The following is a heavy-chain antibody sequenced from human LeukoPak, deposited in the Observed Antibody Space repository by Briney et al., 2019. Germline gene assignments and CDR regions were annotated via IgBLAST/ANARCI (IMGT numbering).Heavy chain of an antibody. CDR2: INSDGSST. CDR1: GFTLGIYW. V-gene: IGHV3-74*01. CDR3: ARDPEGAVAAVNWFVP. J-gene: IGHJ5*02. Sequence: GGSLRLSWAASGFTLGIYWMHWVRQAPGKGLVWVSRINSDGSSTSYADSVKGRVTISRDNAKNTLYLQMNSLRAEDTAVYYCARDPEGAVAAVNWFVPSGQGTLVTVSS. D-gene: IGHD6-19*01.